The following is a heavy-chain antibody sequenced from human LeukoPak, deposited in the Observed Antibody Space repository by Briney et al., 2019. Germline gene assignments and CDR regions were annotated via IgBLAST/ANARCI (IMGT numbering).Heavy chain of an antibody. Sequence: ASVKVSCKASGGTFSSYAISWVRQAPGQGLEWMGIINPSGGSTSYAQKFQGRVTMTRDMSTSTVYMELSSLRSEDTAVYYCARSKREVVIIFDPWGQGTLVTVSS. CDR1: GGTFSSYA. CDR3: ARSKREVVIIFDP. D-gene: IGHD3-3*01. CDR2: INPSGGST. J-gene: IGHJ5*02. V-gene: IGHV1-46*01.